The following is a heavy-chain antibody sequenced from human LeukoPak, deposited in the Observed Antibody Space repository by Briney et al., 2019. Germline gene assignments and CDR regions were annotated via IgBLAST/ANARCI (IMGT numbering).Heavy chain of an antibody. CDR2: IYYSGST. CDR1: GGSISSSSYY. Sequence: SETLSLTCTVSGGSISSSSYYWGWIRQPPGKGLEWIGSIYYSGSTYYNPSLKSRVTISVDTSKNQFSLKLSSVTAADTAVYYCAGSSGWGVNFDYWGQGTLVTVSS. J-gene: IGHJ4*02. D-gene: IGHD6-19*01. V-gene: IGHV4-39*01. CDR3: AGSSGWGVNFDY.